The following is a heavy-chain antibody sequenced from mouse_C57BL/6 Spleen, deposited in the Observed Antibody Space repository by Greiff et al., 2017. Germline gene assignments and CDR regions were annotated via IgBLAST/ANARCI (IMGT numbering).Heavy chain of an antibody. CDR1: GYTFTSYW. CDR2: INPSNGGT. J-gene: IGHJ2*01. D-gene: IGHD2-1*01. CDR3: ARGGNPHYFDY. Sequence: QVQLQQSGTELVKPGASVKLSCKASGYTFTSYWMHWVKQRPGQGLEWIGNINPSNGGTNYNEKFKSKATQTVDKSSSTAYMQLSSLTSEDSAVYYCARGGNPHYFDYWGQGTTLTVSS. V-gene: IGHV1-53*01.